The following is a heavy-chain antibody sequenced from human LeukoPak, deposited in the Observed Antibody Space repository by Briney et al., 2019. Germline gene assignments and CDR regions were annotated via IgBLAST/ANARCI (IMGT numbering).Heavy chain of an antibody. Sequence: GGSLRPSCAASGFTFSSYAMSWVRQAPGKGLEWVSGISGSGDNTYYADSVKGRFTISRDNSKNTLYVQVNSLGTEDTAAYYCAKGSYYDSSGSFYFDYWGQGTLVTVSS. CDR2: ISGSGDNT. D-gene: IGHD3-22*01. CDR1: GFTFSSYA. V-gene: IGHV3-23*01. J-gene: IGHJ4*02. CDR3: AKGSYYDSSGSFYFDY.